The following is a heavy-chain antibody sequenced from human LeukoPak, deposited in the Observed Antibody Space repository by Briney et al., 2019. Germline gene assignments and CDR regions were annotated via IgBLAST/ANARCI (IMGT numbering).Heavy chain of an antibody. CDR1: GYTFTDYY. CDR3: ARDLAVAGHNWFDP. V-gene: IGHV1-2*02. CDR2: ITPNSGGT. Sequence: GASVKVSCKASGYTFTDYYMHWVRQAPGQGLEWMGWITPNSGGTNYAQKFQGRVTMTRDTSISTAYMELSRLRSDDTAVYYCARDLAVAGHNWFDPWGQGTLATVSS. D-gene: IGHD6-19*01. J-gene: IGHJ5*02.